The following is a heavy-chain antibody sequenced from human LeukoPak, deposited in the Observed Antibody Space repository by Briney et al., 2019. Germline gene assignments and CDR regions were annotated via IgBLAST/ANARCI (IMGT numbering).Heavy chain of an antibody. D-gene: IGHD3-10*01. J-gene: IGHJ5*02. CDR1: GFTFSSYS. CDR3: ARDGWFGDYNWFDP. Sequence: PGGSLRLSCAASGFTFSSYSMNWVRQAPGKGLEWVSYISSASNTIYHADSVKGRFTVSRDNAKNSLYLQMNCLRAEDTAMYYCARDGWFGDYNWFDPWGQGTLVTVSS. CDR2: ISSASNTI. V-gene: IGHV3-48*01.